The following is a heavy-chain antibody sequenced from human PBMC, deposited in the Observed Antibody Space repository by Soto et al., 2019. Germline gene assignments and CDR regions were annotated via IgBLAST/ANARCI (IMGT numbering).Heavy chain of an antibody. J-gene: IGHJ6*02. D-gene: IGHD2-2*01. CDR1: GYSFNSVHF. CDR2: LSQNGGT. Sequence: PSETLSLTCVVSGYSFNSVHFWGWIRQPPGKGLQWIGSLSQNGGTYRNPSLRSRVTLSVDTSKNQFSLKLTSVTAADAAVYYCAPATLPGARFYGMDVWGQGSTVTVYS. CDR3: APATLPGARFYGMDV. V-gene: IGHV4-38-2*01.